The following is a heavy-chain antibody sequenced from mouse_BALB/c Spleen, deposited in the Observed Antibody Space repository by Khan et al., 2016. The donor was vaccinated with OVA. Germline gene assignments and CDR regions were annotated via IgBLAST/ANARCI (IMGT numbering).Heavy chain of an antibody. J-gene: IGHJ3*01. Sequence: EVQRVESGGGLVQPGGSRKLSCAASGFSFSSFGMHWVRQAPEKGLEWVAYISSDSNTIYYVDTVKGRFTISRDNPKNTLFLHMTILRSEDTAMYYCARANWAWFAYWGQGTLVTVSA. CDR2: ISSDSNTI. CDR1: GFSFSSFG. CDR3: ARANWAWFAY. D-gene: IGHD4-1*01. V-gene: IGHV5-17*02.